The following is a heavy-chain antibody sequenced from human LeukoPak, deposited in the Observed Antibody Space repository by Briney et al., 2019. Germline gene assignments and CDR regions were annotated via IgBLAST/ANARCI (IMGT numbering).Heavy chain of an antibody. CDR2: IRYDGSNK. CDR3: AKGTEYSGSYWGVDY. J-gene: IGHJ4*02. CDR1: GFTFSGYG. D-gene: IGHD1-26*01. Sequence: GGSLRLSCAASGFTFSGYGVHWVRQAPGKGLEWVAFIRYDGSNKYYADSVKGRFTISRDNSKNTLYLQMNSLRAEDTAVYYCAKGTEYSGSYWGVDYWGQGTLVTVSS. V-gene: IGHV3-30*02.